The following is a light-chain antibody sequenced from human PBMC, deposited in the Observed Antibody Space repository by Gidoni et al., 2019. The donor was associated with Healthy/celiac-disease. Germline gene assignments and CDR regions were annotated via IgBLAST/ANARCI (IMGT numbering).Light chain of an antibody. J-gene: IGLJ2*01. Sequence: QSVLTQPPSASGTPGQRVTISCSGSSSNIGSNTVNWYQQLPGTAPKLLIYSNNQRPSWVPDRFSGSKSGTSASLAISGLQSEDEADYYCAAWDDSLNGPVVFGGGTKLTV. V-gene: IGLV1-44*01. CDR2: SNN. CDR1: SSNIGSNT. CDR3: AAWDDSLNGPVV.